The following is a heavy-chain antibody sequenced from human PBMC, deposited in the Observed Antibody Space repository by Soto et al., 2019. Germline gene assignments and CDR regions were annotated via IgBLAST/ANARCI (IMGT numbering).Heavy chain of an antibody. D-gene: IGHD1-1*01. CDR3: ARGSWDDVSGHYYMDV. V-gene: IGHV6-1*01. J-gene: IGHJ6*03. CDR2: TYYRSKWYF. Sequence: PSQTLSLTCAISGDSVSSNSAGWNWIRQTPSRGLEWLGRTYYRSKWYFNYAVSVESRITINPDTSKNQFSLQLSSVTPDDTAVYYCARGSWDDVSGHYYMDVRGKRTKVTVSS. CDR1: GDSVSSNSAG.